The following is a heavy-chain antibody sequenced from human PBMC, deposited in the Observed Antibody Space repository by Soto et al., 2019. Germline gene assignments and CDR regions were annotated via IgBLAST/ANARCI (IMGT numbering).Heavy chain of an antibody. CDR1: GFSLSTSGVG. CDR3: AHSLGYRGLVATISFDY. J-gene: IGHJ4*02. CDR2: IYWDDDK. Sequence: QITLKESGPTLVKPTQTLTLTCTFSGFSLSTSGVGVGWIRQPPGKALEWLALIYWDDDKRYSPSLKSRLTITKDTSKNQVVLTMTNMDPVDTATYYCAHSLGYRGLVATISFDYWGQGTLVTVSS. V-gene: IGHV2-5*02. D-gene: IGHD5-12*01.